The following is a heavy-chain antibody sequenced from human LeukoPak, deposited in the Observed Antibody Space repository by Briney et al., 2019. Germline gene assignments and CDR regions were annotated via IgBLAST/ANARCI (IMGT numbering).Heavy chain of an antibody. J-gene: IGHJ4*02. CDR1: GYTFTSYG. D-gene: IGHD3-10*01. CDR3: AREGSGNYNPQAFDY. V-gene: IGHV1-18*01. CDR2: ISAYNGNT. Sequence: ASVKVSCKASGYTFTSYGISWVRQAPGQGLEWMGWISAYNGNTNYAQKLQGRVTMTTDTSTSTAYMELRSLRSDDTAVYYCAREGSGNYNPQAFDYWGQGTLVTVSS.